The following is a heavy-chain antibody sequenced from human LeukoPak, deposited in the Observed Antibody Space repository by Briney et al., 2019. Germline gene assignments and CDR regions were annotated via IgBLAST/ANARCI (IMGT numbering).Heavy chain of an antibody. CDR1: GYTFTSYD. CDR3: ARGNYDYVWGSYRYTYYFDY. Sequence: ASVKVSCKASGYTFTSYDINWVRQATGQGLEWMGRMNPNSGNTGYAQKFQGRVTMTRNTSISTAYMELSSLRSEDTAVYYCARGNYDYVWGSYRYTYYFDYWGQGTLVTVSS. D-gene: IGHD3-16*02. CDR2: MNPNSGNT. J-gene: IGHJ4*02. V-gene: IGHV1-8*01.